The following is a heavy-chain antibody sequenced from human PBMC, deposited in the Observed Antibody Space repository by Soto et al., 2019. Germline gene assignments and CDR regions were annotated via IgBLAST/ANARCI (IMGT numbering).Heavy chain of an antibody. D-gene: IGHD6-13*01. V-gene: IGHV4-30-4*01. CDR2: IYYSGST. CDR1: GGSISSGDYY. CDR3: ARMYSSSWYLIWFDP. J-gene: IGHJ5*02. Sequence: SETLSLTCTVSGGSISSGDYYWSWIRQPPGKGLGWIGYIYYSGSTYYNPSLKSRVTISVDTSKNQFSLKLSSVTAADTAVYYCARMYSSSWYLIWFDPWGQGTLVTVSS.